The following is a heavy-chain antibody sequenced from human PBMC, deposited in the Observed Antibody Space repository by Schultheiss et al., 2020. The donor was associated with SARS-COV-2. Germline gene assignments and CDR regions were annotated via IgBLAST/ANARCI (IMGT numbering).Heavy chain of an antibody. J-gene: IGHJ4*02. CDR3: AKDWAYGFGELPHLDY. CDR2: ISYDGSNK. CDR1: GFTFSSYG. D-gene: IGHD3-10*01. Sequence: GGSLRLSCVASGFTFSSYGMHWVRQAPGKGLEWVAVISYDGSNKYYTDSVKGRFTISRDNPKNTLYLQMNSLRAEDTAVYYCAKDWAYGFGELPHLDYWGQGALVTVSS. V-gene: IGHV3-30*18.